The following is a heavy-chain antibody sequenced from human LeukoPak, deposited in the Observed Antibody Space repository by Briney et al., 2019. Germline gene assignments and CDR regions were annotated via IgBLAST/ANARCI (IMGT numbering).Heavy chain of an antibody. V-gene: IGHV3-53*01. CDR1: GFTVSSNY. D-gene: IGHD4-17*01. CDR3: ARAFNDYGDYFDY. CDR2: IYSGGST. Sequence: GGSLRLSCAASGFTVSSNYMSWVRQAPGKGLEWVSVIYSGGSTYYADSVKGRFTISRDNSKNTLYLQMNSLRAEDTAVYYCARAFNDYGDYFDYWGQGTLVTVSS. J-gene: IGHJ4*02.